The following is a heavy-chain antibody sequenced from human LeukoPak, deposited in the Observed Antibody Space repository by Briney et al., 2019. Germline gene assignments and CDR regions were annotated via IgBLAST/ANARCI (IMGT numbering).Heavy chain of an antibody. CDR1: GGTFSSYA. D-gene: IGHD3-10*01. Sequence: ASVKVSCTASGGTFSSYAISWVRQAPGQGLEWMGGIIPIFGTANYAQKFQGRVTITADESTSTAYMELSSLRSEDTAVYYCDYYYGSGSYFQYYFDYWGQGTLVTVSS. CDR2: IIPIFGTA. CDR3: DYYYGSGSYFQYYFDY. J-gene: IGHJ4*02. V-gene: IGHV1-69*13.